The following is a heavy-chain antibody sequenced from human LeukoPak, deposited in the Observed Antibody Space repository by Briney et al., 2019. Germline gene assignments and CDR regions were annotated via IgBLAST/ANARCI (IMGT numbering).Heavy chain of an antibody. Sequence: PGGSLRLSCAASGFTFSSYAMHWVRQAPGKGLEWVSYISGAGGNTNYADSVKGRFTISRDNAKNSLYLQMNSLRAEDTAVYYCARSEEVVVGASYYYGMDVWGQGTTVTVSS. V-gene: IGHV3-48*04. D-gene: IGHD2-15*01. J-gene: IGHJ6*02. CDR1: GFTFSSYA. CDR3: ARSEEVVVGASYYYGMDV. CDR2: ISGAGGNT.